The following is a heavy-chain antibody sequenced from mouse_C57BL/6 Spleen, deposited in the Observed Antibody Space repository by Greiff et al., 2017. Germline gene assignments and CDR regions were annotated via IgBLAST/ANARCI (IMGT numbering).Heavy chain of an antibody. CDR1: GYTFTDYE. CDR2: IDPETGGT. Sequence: QVQLKQSGAELVRPGASVTLSCKASGYTFTDYEMHWVKQTPVHGLEWIGAIDPETGGTAYNQKFKGKAILTADKSSSTAYMELRSLTSEDSAVYYCTRWGYYDYDYYAMDYWGQGTSVTVSS. D-gene: IGHD2-4*01. V-gene: IGHV1-15*01. J-gene: IGHJ4*01. CDR3: TRWGYYDYDYYAMDY.